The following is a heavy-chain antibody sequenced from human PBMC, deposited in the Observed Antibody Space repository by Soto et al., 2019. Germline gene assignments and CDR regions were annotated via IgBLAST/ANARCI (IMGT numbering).Heavy chain of an antibody. CDR2: INPNSGGT. CDR1: GYTFTDYY. Sequence: ASVKVSCKASGYTFTDYYMHWVRQAPGQGLEWMGWINPNSGGTNYAQKFQGWVTMTRDTSISTAYMELSRLRSDDTAVYYCARGTARPYYYYYYGMDVWGQGTTVTVSS. CDR3: ARGTARPYYYYYYGMDV. V-gene: IGHV1-2*04. D-gene: IGHD6-6*01. J-gene: IGHJ6*02.